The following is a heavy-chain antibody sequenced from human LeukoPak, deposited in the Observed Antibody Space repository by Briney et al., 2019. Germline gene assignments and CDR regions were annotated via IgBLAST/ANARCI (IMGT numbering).Heavy chain of an antibody. CDR1: GGSISSSSYY. J-gene: IGHJ5*02. Sequence: NPSGTLSLTCTVSGGSISSSSYYWGWIRQPPGKGLEWIGSIYYSGSTYYNPSLKSRVTISVDTSKNQFSLKLSSVTAADTAVYYCARVIRIYYGSGSLPNWFDPWGQGTLVTVSS. V-gene: IGHV4-39*07. D-gene: IGHD3-10*01. CDR3: ARVIRIYYGSGSLPNWFDP. CDR2: IYYSGST.